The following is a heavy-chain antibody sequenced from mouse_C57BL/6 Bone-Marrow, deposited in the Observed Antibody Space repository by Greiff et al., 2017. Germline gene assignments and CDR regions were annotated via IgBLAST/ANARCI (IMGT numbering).Heavy chain of an antibody. Sequence: QVQLQQPGAELVMPGASVKLSCKASGYTFTSYWMHWVKQRPGQGLEWIGEIDPSDSYTNYNQKFKGKSTLTVDKSSSTAYMQLRSLTSEDSAVYYCARNYDYDVEFAYWGQGTLVTVSA. CDR1: GYTFTSYW. D-gene: IGHD2-4*01. V-gene: IGHV1-69*01. J-gene: IGHJ3*01. CDR3: ARNYDYDVEFAY. CDR2: IDPSDSYT.